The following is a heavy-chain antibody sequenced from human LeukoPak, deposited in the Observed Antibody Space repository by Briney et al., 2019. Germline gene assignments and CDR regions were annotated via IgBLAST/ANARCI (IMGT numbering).Heavy chain of an antibody. J-gene: IGHJ6*02. Sequence: SETLSLTCAVSGGSLSGYYWGWIRQPPGKGLEWIGSIYYSGSTYYNPSLKSRVTISVDTSKNQFSLKLSSVTAADTAVYYCIGYCSSTSCSLYGMDVWGQGTTVTVSS. V-gene: IGHV4-39*01. CDR2: IYYSGST. CDR1: GGSLSGYY. CDR3: IGYCSSTSCSLYGMDV. D-gene: IGHD2-2*01.